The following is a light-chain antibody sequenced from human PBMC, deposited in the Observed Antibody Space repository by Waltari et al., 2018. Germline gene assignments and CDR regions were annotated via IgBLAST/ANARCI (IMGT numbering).Light chain of an antibody. CDR3: MQGLQTPYT. CDR1: QSLLQRNGYNW. V-gene: IGKV2-28*01. J-gene: IGKJ2*01. Sequence: DIVMTQSPLSLPVTPGEPASISCRSSQSLLQRNGYNWLNWYLQKPGQSPQVLIYFGSNRASGVPDRFSGSVSGTDFTPAISRVEAEDVGVYYCMQGLQTPYTFGQGTKLEI. CDR2: FGS.